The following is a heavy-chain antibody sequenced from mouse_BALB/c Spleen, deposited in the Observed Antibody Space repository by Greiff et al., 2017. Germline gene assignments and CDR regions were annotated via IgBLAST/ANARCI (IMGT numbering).Heavy chain of an antibody. CDR3: ASDYDAIAY. Sequence: EVQRVESGGDLVKPGGSLKLSCAASGFTFSSYGMSWVRQTPDKRLEWVATISSGGSYTYYPDSVKGRFTISRDNAKNTLYLQMSSLKSEDTAMYYCASDYDAIAYWGQGTLVTVSA. CDR1: GFTFSSYG. CDR2: ISSGGSYT. J-gene: IGHJ3*01. D-gene: IGHD2-4*01. V-gene: IGHV5-6*01.